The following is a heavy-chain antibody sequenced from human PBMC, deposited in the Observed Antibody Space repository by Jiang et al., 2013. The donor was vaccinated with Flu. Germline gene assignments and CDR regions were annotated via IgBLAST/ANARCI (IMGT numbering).Heavy chain of an antibody. Sequence: QTLSLTCAISGDSVSSNSAAWNWIRQSPSRGLEWLGRTYYRSKWYNDYAVSVKSRITINPDTSKNQFSLQLNSVTPEDTAVYYCARGRGGIAVAGRYYYGMDVWGQGTNGHRLL. CDR1: GDSVSSNSAA. V-gene: IGHV6-1*01. CDR2: TYYRSKWYN. CDR3: ARGRGGIAVAGRYYYGMDV. D-gene: IGHD6-19*01. J-gene: IGHJ6*02.